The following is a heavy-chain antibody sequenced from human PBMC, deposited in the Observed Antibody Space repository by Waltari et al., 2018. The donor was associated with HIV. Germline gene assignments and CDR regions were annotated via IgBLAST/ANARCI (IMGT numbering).Heavy chain of an antibody. CDR3: ARGLDILTGHYHWFLDV. V-gene: IGHV4-61*02. J-gene: IGHJ2*01. D-gene: IGHD3-9*01. Sequence: QVQLQESGPGLVKPSQTLSLTCTVSGGPITSGDSYWTWIRQPAGKGLEWIGRVYTSGSANYNPSLRSRVTMSLDTSKNQFSLKLTSVTAADTAVYYCARGLDILTGHYHWFLDVWGRGTLVTVSS. CDR2: VYTSGSA. CDR1: GGPITSGDSY.